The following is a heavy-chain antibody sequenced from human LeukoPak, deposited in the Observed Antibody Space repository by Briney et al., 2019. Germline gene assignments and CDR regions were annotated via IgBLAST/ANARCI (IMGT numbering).Heavy chain of an antibody. Sequence: ASVKVSCKASGGTFSSYAISWVRQAPGQGLEWMGWISAYNGNTNYAQKLQGRVTMTTDTSTSTAYMELRSLRSDDTAVYYCARDYSGIAVAGTHYFDYWGQGTLVTVSS. CDR2: ISAYNGNT. CDR1: GGTFSSYA. J-gene: IGHJ4*02. CDR3: ARDYSGIAVAGTHYFDY. D-gene: IGHD6-19*01. V-gene: IGHV1-18*01.